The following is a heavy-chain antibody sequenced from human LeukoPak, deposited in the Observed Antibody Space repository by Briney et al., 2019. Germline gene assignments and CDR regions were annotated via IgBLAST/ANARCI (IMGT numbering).Heavy chain of an antibody. CDR1: GYSFTSYW. CDR2: IYPGDSDT. CDR3: ARCSSSRRICFQH. D-gene: IGHD6-13*01. J-gene: IGHJ1*01. V-gene: IGHV5-51*01. Sequence: PGESLKISCKGSGYSFTSYWIGWVRQMPGKGLEWMGIIYPGDSDTRYSPSFQGQVTISADKSISTAYLQWSSLKASDTAMYYCARCSSSRRICFQHWGQGTLVTVSS.